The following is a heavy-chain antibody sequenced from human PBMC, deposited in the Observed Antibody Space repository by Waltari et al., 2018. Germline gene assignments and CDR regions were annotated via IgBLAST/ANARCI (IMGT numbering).Heavy chain of an antibody. CDR2: IIPIFGTA. V-gene: IGHV1-69*06. Sequence: QVQLVQSGAEVKKPGASVKVSCKASGYTFTSYGISWVRQAPGQGLEWMGRIIPIFGTANYAQKFQGRVTITADKSTSTAYMELSSLRSEDTAVYYCARHSSLVRGVDFDYWGQGTLVTVSS. CDR3: ARHSSLVRGVDFDY. J-gene: IGHJ4*02. CDR1: GYTFTSYG. D-gene: IGHD6-13*01.